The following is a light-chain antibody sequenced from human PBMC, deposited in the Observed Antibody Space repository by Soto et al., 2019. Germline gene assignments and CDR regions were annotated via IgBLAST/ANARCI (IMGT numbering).Light chain of an antibody. CDR2: DAS. V-gene: IGKV3-11*01. J-gene: IGKJ4*01. CDR1: QSIGLA. Sequence: EIVLTQSPATLSLSPGERATLSCRASQSIGLAIAWYQHKPGQAPRLLIFDASQRATGNTDRFSGSGSGTDFTLTISRLEPEDFAVYYCQQCRNWPLTFGGGTKVEIK. CDR3: QQCRNWPLT.